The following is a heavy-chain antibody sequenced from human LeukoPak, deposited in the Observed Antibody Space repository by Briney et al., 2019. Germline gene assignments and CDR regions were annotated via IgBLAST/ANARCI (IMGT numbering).Heavy chain of an antibody. CDR2: INPNSGGT. CDR3: ARESAARPNRARYLDS. V-gene: IGHV1-2*02. J-gene: IGHJ4*02. CDR1: GYTFIDYY. D-gene: IGHD6-6*01. Sequence: GASVKVSCMASGYTFIDYYMHWVRQAPGQGLEWMGWINPNSGGTNYAQKFRGRVTMTRDTSISTAYMDLSGLTSDDTAVFYCARESAARPNRARYLDSWGQGTLVTVSS.